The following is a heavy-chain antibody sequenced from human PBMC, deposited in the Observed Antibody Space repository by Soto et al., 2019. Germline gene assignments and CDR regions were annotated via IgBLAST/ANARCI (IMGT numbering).Heavy chain of an antibody. Sequence: GGSLRPSCAASGFTFNNYGVGWVRQAPGKGLQWVSTISSGGSPNTAGSVKGRFTISRDNSKNTLYLQMNSLRAEDTAVYYCARTGGGYCSGGSCPLIDYWGQGTLVTVSS. CDR2: ISSGGSP. CDR1: GFTFNNYG. V-gene: IGHV3-23*01. J-gene: IGHJ4*02. CDR3: ARTGGGYCSGGSCPLIDY. D-gene: IGHD2-15*01.